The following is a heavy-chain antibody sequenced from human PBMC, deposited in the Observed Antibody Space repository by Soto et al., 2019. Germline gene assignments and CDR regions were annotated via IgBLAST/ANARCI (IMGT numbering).Heavy chain of an antibody. CDR1: GFTSSSYW. CDR3: ARDLVP. D-gene: IGHD3-10*01. J-gene: IGHJ5*02. CDR2: INSDVSST. V-gene: IGHV3-74*01. Sequence: EVQLVDSGGGLVQPGGSLRLSCAASGFTSSSYWMHWVRQAPGKGLVWVSRINSDVSSTSYADSVKGRFTISRDNAKNPLYLQMNNMIAEDSADYYCARDLVPWCQGTLVTVSS.